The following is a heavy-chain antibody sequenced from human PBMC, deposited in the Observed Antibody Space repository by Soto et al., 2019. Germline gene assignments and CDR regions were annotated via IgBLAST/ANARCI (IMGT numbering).Heavy chain of an antibody. CDR3: ARLIRFLEWLSDYYYYYMDV. V-gene: IGHV1-18*01. CDR1: GYTFTSYG. CDR2: ISAYNGNT. J-gene: IGHJ6*03. D-gene: IGHD3-3*01. Sequence: QVQLVQSGAEVKKPGASVKVSCKASGYTFTSYGISWVRQAPGQGLEWMGWISAYNGNTNYAQKLQGRVTMTTDTSTSTAYMELRSLRSDDRAVYYCARLIRFLEWLSDYYYYYMDVWGKGTTVTVSS.